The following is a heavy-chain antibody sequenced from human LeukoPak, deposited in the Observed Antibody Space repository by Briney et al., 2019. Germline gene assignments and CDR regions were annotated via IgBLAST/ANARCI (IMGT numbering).Heavy chain of an antibody. Sequence: GRSLRLSCAASGFTFSSYSMNWVRQAPGKGLEWVSYISSSSSTIYYADSVKGRFTISRDNAKNSLYLQMNSLRAEDTAVYYCARAIDTEYSSSPVDAFDIWGQGTMVTVSS. CDR1: GFTFSSYS. CDR3: ARAIDTEYSSSPVDAFDI. D-gene: IGHD6-6*01. CDR2: ISSSSSTI. J-gene: IGHJ3*02. V-gene: IGHV3-48*01.